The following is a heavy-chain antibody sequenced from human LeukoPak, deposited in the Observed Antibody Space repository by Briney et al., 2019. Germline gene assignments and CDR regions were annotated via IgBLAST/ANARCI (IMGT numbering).Heavy chain of an antibody. J-gene: IGHJ4*02. CDR2: ISAYNGNT. CDR3: ARVRSPAAGTRFDY. Sequence: ASVKVSCKASGYTFSSYDFSWGRQAPGQGLEWMGWISAYNGNTNYAQKLQGRVTMTTDTSTSTAYMELRGLRSDDTAVYYCARVRSPAAGTRFDYWGQGTLVTVSS. V-gene: IGHV1-18*01. D-gene: IGHD6-13*01. CDR1: GYTFSSYD.